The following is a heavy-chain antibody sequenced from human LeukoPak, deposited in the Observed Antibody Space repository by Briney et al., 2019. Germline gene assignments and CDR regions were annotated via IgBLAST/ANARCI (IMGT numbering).Heavy chain of an antibody. CDR3: ARKGNFGKYYYYGMDV. D-gene: IGHD3-3*01. J-gene: IGHJ6*02. CDR1: GFAFKNDS. CDR2: ISEDGYAT. V-gene: IGHV3-43*02. Sequence: GSLRLSCAASGFAFKNDSMQWVRQAPGRGLEWVSPISEDGYATYYADSVTGRFTISRDNSKTPLYPQMNSLRTKDTALYFCARKGNFGKYYYYGMDVWGRGTAVTVSS.